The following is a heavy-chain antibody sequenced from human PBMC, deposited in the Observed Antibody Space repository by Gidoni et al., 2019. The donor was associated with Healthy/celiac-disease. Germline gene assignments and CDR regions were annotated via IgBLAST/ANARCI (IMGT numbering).Heavy chain of an antibody. CDR3: ARGDLAAAGVDY. CDR1: GFTFSSYG. D-gene: IGHD6-13*01. J-gene: IGHJ4*02. CDR2: IWYDGSNK. Sequence: QVQLVESGGGVVQPGRSLRLSCAASGFTFSSYGMHGVRQAPGKGLEWVAVIWYDGSNKYYEDSVKGRFTISRDNSKNTLYLQMNSLRAEDTAVYYCARGDLAAAGVDYWGQGTLVTVSS. V-gene: IGHV3-33*01.